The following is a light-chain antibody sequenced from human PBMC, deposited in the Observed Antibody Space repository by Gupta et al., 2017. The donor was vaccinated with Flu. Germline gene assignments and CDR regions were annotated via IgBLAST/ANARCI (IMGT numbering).Light chain of an antibody. CDR1: SSDIGAYNH. CDR2: EVN. V-gene: IGLV2-14*01. Sequence: QSALTQPVSVSGSPGKSIAISCTGTSSDIGAYNHVCWYQQHPGKAPKLIIYEVNNRPSGVSNRFIGSKSGNTASRTISGLQAEDEAYYYCSSYTTSSTWVFGGGTKLTVL. J-gene: IGLJ3*02. CDR3: SSYTTSSTWV.